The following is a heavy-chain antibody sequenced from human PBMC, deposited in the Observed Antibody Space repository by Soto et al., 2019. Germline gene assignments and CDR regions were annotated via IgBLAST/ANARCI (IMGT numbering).Heavy chain of an antibody. J-gene: IGHJ4*02. CDR1: GFTFSSYA. CDR3: ARQTGLGATNY. V-gene: IGHV3-74*01. Sequence: GGSLRLSCAASGFTFSSYAMSWVRQAPGKGLVWVARINTDGSVTSHADSVKGRFTISRDNAKSTLYLQMNSLRAEDSARYYCARQTGLGATNYWGRGTLVTVSS. CDR2: INTDGSVT. D-gene: IGHD1-26*01.